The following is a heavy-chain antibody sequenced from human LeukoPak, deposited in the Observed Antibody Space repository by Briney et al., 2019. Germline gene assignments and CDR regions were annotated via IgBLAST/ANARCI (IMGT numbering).Heavy chain of an antibody. V-gene: IGHV4-31*03. CDR3: ARVKGVRRGKYYDSSGFFDY. J-gene: IGHJ4*02. Sequence: SQTLSLTCIVSGGSISSGGYYWSWIRQHPGTGLEWIGYIYYSGSTYYNPSLKSRVTISVDTSKNQFSLKLSSVTAADTAVYYCARVKGVRRGKYYDSSGFFDYWGQGTLVTVSS. D-gene: IGHD3-22*01. CDR2: IYYSGST. CDR1: GGSISSGGYY.